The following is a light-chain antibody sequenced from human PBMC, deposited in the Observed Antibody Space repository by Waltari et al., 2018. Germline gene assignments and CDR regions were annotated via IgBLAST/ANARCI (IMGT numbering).Light chain of an antibody. CDR2: GAS. CDR1: QGVGRS. CDR3: QHYVKLPVT. Sequence: EIVLTQSPGTRSLSPGERATLSCWASQGVGRSLAWYQQKRGQAPRLLIYGASTRATGIPDRFSGSGSGTDFSLTISRLEPEDFAVYYCQHYVKLPVTFGQGTKVEIK. V-gene: IGKV3-20*01. J-gene: IGKJ1*01.